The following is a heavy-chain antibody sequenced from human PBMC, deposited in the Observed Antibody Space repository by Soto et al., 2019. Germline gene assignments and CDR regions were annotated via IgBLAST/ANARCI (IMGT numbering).Heavy chain of an antibody. J-gene: IGHJ3*02. Sequence: PGGSLRLSCAASGFTFSNAWMSWVRQAPGKGMERVGRIKSKTGGGTTDYAAPVKGRFTISRDDSKNTLYLQMNSLKTEDTAVYYCTTRNIPDAFDIWGQGTMVTVSS. CDR1: GFTFSNAW. CDR2: IKSKTGGGTT. CDR3: TTRNIPDAFDI. V-gene: IGHV3-15*01.